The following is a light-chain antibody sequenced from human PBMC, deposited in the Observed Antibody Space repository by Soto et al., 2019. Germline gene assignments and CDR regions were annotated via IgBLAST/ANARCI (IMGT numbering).Light chain of an antibody. V-gene: IGKV3-20*01. CDR2: GAS. CDR1: LTISDNY. Sequence: EIVLTHSPGTLSLSPGERATLSCRASLTISDNYLAWYQQKAGQAPRPVIYGASSRATGIPDRFSASGSGTDFSLTISRLEPEDFAVYYCQQYSMAPLTFGQGTKVEV. J-gene: IGKJ1*01. CDR3: QQYSMAPLT.